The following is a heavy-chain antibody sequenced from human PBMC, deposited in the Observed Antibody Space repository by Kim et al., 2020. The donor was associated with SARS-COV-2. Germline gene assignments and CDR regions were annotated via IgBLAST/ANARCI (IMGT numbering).Heavy chain of an antibody. D-gene: IGHD3-22*01. Sequence: LKGRDTISVDTSKNQFSLKLSSVTAADTAVYYCARGSYPYYYDSSGLDYWGQGTLVTVSS. V-gene: IGHV4-34*01. CDR3: ARGSYPYYYDSSGLDY. J-gene: IGHJ4*02.